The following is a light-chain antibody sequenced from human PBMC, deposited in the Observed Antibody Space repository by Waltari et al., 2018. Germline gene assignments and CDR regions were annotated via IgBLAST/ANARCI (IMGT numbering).Light chain of an antibody. V-gene: IGKV4-1*01. CDR1: QSVLYSSNNKNY. J-gene: IGKJ4*01. CDR3: QQSYSTPLT. CDR2: WAS. Sequence: DIVMTQSPDSLAVSLGERATINCKSSQSVLYSSNNKNYSAWYQQKPGQPPKLLIYWASTRASGVPDRFSGSGSGTDFTLTISSLQAEDVAVYYCQQSYSTPLTFGGGTKVEIK.